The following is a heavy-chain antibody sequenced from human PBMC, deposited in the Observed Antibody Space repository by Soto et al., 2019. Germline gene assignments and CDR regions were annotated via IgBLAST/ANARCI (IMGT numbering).Heavy chain of an antibody. V-gene: IGHV4-39*01. Sequence: PSETLSLTCTVSGGSISSSSYYWGWIRQPPGKGLEWIGSIYYSGSTYYNPSLKSRATISVDTSKNQFSLKLSSVTAADTAVYYCASTYGDYVNYWGQGTLVTVSS. D-gene: IGHD3-16*01. CDR3: ASTYGDYVNY. J-gene: IGHJ4*02. CDR2: IYYSGST. CDR1: GGSISSSSYY.